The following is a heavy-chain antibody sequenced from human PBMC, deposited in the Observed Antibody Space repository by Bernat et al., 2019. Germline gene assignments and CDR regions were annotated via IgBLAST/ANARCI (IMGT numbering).Heavy chain of an antibody. V-gene: IGHV3-23*01. D-gene: IGHD6-13*01. Sequence: EVQLLESGGGLVQPGGSLRLFCTASGFTFSTYAMTWVRQAPGKGLEWVSTITDRGGGPYYADSVKGRFTISRDNSKSTLYLQMNSLRAEDTALYYCAKGPASSWPGSDCWGQGTLVTVSS. CDR2: ITDRGGGP. CDR1: GFTFSTYA. CDR3: AKGPASSWPGSDC. J-gene: IGHJ4*02.